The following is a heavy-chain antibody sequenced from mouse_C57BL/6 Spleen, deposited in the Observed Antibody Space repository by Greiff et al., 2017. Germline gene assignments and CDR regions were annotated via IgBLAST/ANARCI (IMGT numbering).Heavy chain of an antibody. J-gene: IGHJ2*01. CDR1: GFTFSSYA. Sequence: EVKVVESGGGLVKPGGSLKLSCATSGFTFSSYAMSWVRQTPEKRLEWVATISDGGSYTYYPDNVKGRFTISRDNAKNNLYLQMSHLKSEDTAMYYCARGGLGRDYFDYWGQGTTLTVSS. CDR2: ISDGGSYT. CDR3: ARGGLGRDYFDY. V-gene: IGHV5-4*03. D-gene: IGHD4-1*01.